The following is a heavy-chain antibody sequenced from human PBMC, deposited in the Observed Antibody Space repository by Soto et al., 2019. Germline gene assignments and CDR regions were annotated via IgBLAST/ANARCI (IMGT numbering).Heavy chain of an antibody. CDR2: INVANGNT. J-gene: IGHJ4*02. CDR3: ARRGLPSTIGGAAWDYLDH. V-gene: IGHV1-3*01. D-gene: IGHD1-26*01. CDR1: GYDFSSYP. Sequence: ASVKVSCKASGYDFSSYPINWVRQAPGQRPEWVGWINVANGNTQYSRKVQDRVTITRDTSATTVYMLLSSLRSEDTAVYFCARRGLPSTIGGAAWDYLDHWGQGSLVTVYS.